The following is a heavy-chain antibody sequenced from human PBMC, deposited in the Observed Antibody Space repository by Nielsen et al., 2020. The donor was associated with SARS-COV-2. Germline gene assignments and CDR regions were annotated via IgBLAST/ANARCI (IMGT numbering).Heavy chain of an antibody. CDR3: ARLNSAYAA. CDR1: GFTFSSFH. J-gene: IGHJ5*02. D-gene: IGHD5-12*01. CDR2: ITNDERGT. Sequence: GESLKISCAASGFTFSSFHMHWVRQAPGKGLVWVSRITNDERGTTYADSVKGRYTISRDNAKNTLYLQMNSLRAEDTAVYYCARLNSAYAAWGQGTLVTVSS. V-gene: IGHV3-74*01.